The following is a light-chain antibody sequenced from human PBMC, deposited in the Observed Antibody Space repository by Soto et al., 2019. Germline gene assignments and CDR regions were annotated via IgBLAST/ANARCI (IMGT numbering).Light chain of an antibody. CDR3: SAYTVSRTYV. Sequence: ALTQPASVSGSPGQSITISCTGTSSDAVAYNFVSWHQQHSGKAPKLMIYNVYDRPSGISYHFSGSKSGNTASLTISGLQGEDEADYYCSAYTVSRTYVFGTGTKVTVL. CDR2: NVY. CDR1: SSDAVAYNF. V-gene: IGLV2-14*03. J-gene: IGLJ1*01.